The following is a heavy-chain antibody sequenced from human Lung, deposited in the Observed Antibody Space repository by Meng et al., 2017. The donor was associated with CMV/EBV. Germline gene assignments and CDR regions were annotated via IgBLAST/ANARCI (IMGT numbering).Heavy chain of an antibody. V-gene: IGHV1-46*01. CDR3: ARAGRYCSSTSCYNEDYYYYYGMDV. Sequence: ASXXVSXKASGYTFTSYYMHWVRQAPGQGLEWMGIINPSGGSTSYAQKFQGRVTMTRDTSTSTVYMELSSLRSEDTAVYYCARAGRYCSSTSCYNEDYYYYYGMDVXRQGXTVTVSS. J-gene: IGHJ6*02. D-gene: IGHD2-2*02. CDR1: GYTFTSYY. CDR2: INPSGGST.